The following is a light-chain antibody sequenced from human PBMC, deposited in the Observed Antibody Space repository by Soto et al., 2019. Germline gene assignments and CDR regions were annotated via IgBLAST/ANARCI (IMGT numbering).Light chain of an antibody. V-gene: IGKV1-5*01. Sequence: DIQMTQSPSTLSASVGDRVTITCRASQIISSWLAWYQQKPGKAPKRLIYAASSLQSGVPSRFSGSGSGTEFTLTISSLQPEDFATYYCLQHNSYPTFGQGTKVDIK. CDR2: AAS. CDR3: LQHNSYPT. CDR1: QIISSW. J-gene: IGKJ1*01.